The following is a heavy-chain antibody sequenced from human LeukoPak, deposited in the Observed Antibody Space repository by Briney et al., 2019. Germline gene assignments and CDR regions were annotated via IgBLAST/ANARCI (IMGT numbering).Heavy chain of an antibody. CDR2: ISGSGGST. V-gene: IGHV3-23*01. J-gene: IGHJ4*02. D-gene: IGHD5/OR15-5a*01. CDR1: GFTFSSYA. CDR3: AKSLRSTRQFDY. Sequence: GGSLRLSCAASGFTFSSYAMSWVRQAPGKGLEWVSAISGSGGSTYYADSVKGRFTISRDNSKNTLYLQMNSLKAEDTAVCYCAKSLRSTRQFDYWGQGTLVTVSS.